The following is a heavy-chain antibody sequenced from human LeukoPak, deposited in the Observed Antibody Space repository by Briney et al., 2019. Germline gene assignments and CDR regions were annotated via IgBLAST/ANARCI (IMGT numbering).Heavy chain of an antibody. D-gene: IGHD3-16*01. CDR1: GGSISSHY. CDR2: IYYSGST. J-gene: IGHJ6*03. V-gene: IGHV4-59*11. Sequence: SETLSLTCTVSGGSISSHYWSWIRQPPGKGLEWIGYIYYSGSTNYNPSLKSRVTISVDTSKNQFSLKLSSVTAADTAVYYCARQGGHYYMDVWGKGTTVTVSS. CDR3: ARQGGHYYMDV.